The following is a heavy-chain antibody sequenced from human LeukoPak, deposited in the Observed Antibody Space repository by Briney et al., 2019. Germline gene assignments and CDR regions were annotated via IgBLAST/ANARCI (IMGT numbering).Heavy chain of an antibody. V-gene: IGHV3-48*03. Sequence: GGSLRLSCAAWGFTFSNYEMNWVRQAPGKGLQWVSYISSRGSTIYYADAVKGRFTISRDNAKNSLYLQMNSLRAEDTAVYYCARPSPSGIYPRGVFDIWGQGTMVTVSS. CDR1: GFTFSNYE. J-gene: IGHJ3*02. D-gene: IGHD1-26*01. CDR2: ISSRGSTI. CDR3: ARPSPSGIYPRGVFDI.